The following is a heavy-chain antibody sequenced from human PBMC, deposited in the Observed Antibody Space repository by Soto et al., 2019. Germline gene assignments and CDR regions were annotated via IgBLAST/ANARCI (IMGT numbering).Heavy chain of an antibody. CDR2: IRQDGSEK. D-gene: IGHD4-17*01. Sequence: QVVESGGGLVQPGGSLRLSSAASGFSFSRSWMTGVRQVPGKGLEWVANIRQDGSEKYYVDSVKGRFTISRDNAKNSLNLQMSSLRAEGSSVYFLLTMVTSRWGQGTLVTVSS. J-gene: IGHJ4*02. CDR3: LTMVTSR. CDR1: GFSFSRSW. V-gene: IGHV3-7*01.